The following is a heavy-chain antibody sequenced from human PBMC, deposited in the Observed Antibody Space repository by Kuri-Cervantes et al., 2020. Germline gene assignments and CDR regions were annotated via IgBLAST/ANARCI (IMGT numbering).Heavy chain of an antibody. CDR1: GGSISSSNW. D-gene: IGHD3-3*01. J-gene: IGHJ6*03. Sequence: SETLSLTCAVSGGSISSSNWWSWVRKPPGKGLEWIGEIYHSGSTNYNPSLKSRVTISVDTSKNQFSLKLSSVTAADTAVYYCARGTVLRFLGYMAVWGKGTTVTVSS. CDR3: ARGTVLRFLGYMAV. V-gene: IGHV4-4*02. CDR2: IYHSGST.